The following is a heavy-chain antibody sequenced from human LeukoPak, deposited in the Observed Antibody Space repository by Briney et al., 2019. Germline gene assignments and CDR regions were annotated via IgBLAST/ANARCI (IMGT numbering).Heavy chain of an antibody. CDR3: ARVGGGDYPNAFDI. J-gene: IGHJ3*02. D-gene: IGHD4-17*01. Sequence: SETLSLTCTVSGGSISRYYCSWIRQPPGKGLEWIGYIYYSGSTNYNPSLKSRVTISVDTSKNQFSLKLSSVTAADTAVYYCARVGGGDYPNAFDIWGQGTMVTVSS. V-gene: IGHV4-59*01. CDR1: GGSISRYY. CDR2: IYYSGST.